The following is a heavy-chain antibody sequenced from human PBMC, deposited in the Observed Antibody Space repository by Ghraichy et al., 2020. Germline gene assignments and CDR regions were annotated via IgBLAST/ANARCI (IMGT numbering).Heavy chain of an antibody. CDR2: ISGSGGST. CDR1: GFTFSSYA. V-gene: IGHV3-23*01. Sequence: GGSLRLSCAASGFTFSSYAMSWVRQAPGKGLEWVSAISGSGGSTYYADSVKGRFTISRDNSKNTLYLQMNSLRAEDTAVYYCAKYYDILTGYYNAFDYWGQGTLVTVSS. J-gene: IGHJ4*02. CDR3: AKYYDILTGYYNAFDY. D-gene: IGHD3-9*01.